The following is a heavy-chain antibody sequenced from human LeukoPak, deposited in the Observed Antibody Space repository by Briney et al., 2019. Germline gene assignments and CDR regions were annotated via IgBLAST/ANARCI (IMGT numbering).Heavy chain of an antibody. CDR3: ARAFSYSGYDA. CDR2: IILILGTA. Sequence: GSSVKVSCKASGGTFSSYAISWVRQAPGQGLAWMGWIILILGTANYAQKFQGRVTITAHESTSTAYMELSSLRSEDTAVYYCARAFSYSGYDAWGQGTLVTVSS. D-gene: IGHD5-12*01. J-gene: IGHJ5*02. CDR1: GGTFSSYA. V-gene: IGHV1-69*13.